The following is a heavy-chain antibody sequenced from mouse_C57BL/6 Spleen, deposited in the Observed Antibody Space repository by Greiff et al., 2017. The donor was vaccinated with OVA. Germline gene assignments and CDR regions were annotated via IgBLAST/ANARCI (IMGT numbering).Heavy chain of an antibody. Sequence: QVQLKQPGAELVKPGASVKMSCKASGYTFTSYWINWVKQRPGQGLEWIGNIYPGSGSTNYNEKFKSKATLTVDTSSSTAYMQLSSLTSGVSAVYYCAKSIYYGTSYAMGYWGQGASVTV. CDR2: IYPGSGST. CDR1: GYTFTSYW. J-gene: IGHJ4*01. CDR3: AKSIYYGTSYAMGY. V-gene: IGHV1-55*01. D-gene: IGHD1-1*01.